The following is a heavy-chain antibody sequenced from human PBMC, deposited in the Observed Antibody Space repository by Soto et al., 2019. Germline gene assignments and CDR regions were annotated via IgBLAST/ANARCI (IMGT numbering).Heavy chain of an antibody. V-gene: IGHV1-2*02. Sequence: ASVKVSCKASGFSFTGYYIHWLRQAPGQGLEWMGWVNAHSGGTEYAQKFQGRVTLTRDTSIATAYLTLTSLTSDDTALYYCAKDLTRQLAYWLDPWGQGTQVTVS. CDR1: GFSFTGYY. CDR2: VNAHSGGT. CDR3: AKDLTRQLAYWLDP. J-gene: IGHJ5*02. D-gene: IGHD6-6*01.